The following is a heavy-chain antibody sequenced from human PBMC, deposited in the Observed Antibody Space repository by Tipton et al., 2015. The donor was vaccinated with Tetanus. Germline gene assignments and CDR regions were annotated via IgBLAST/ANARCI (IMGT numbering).Heavy chain of an antibody. CDR3: ARHVVQGAPRWFDP. Sequence: TLSLTCAVSGGSSSNSNWWSWVRQPPGKGLEWIGQISHSGSAYYNPSLKSRVTISVDTSKNQFSLKVRSVTAADTAVYACARHVVQGAPRWFDPWGQGTQVTVSS. CDR2: ISHSGSA. D-gene: IGHD2-21*01. CDR1: GGSSSNSNW. J-gene: IGHJ5*02. V-gene: IGHV4-4*01.